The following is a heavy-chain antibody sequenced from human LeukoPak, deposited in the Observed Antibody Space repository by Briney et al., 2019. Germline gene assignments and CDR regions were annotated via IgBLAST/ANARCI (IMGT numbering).Heavy chain of an antibody. V-gene: IGHV3-33*01. CDR3: ARDSGHAFDI. CDR2: IWYDGSNK. Sequence: GGSLRLSCVASGFTFSTYGMHWVRQAPGKGLEWVAVIWYDGSNKYYGDSVKGRFTISRDNYKNTLYLQMNSLRAEDTAVYYCARDSGHAFDIWGQGTMVTVSS. CDR1: GFTFSTYG. J-gene: IGHJ3*02. D-gene: IGHD6-25*01.